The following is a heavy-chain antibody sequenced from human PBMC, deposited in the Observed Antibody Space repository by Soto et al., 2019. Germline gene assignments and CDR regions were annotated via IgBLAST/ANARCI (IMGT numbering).Heavy chain of an antibody. CDR1: GGSISSGDYY. V-gene: IGHV4-30-4*01. CDR3: ARQDTAMVTWFDP. J-gene: IGHJ5*02. CDR2: IYYSGST. D-gene: IGHD5-18*01. Sequence: TLSLTCTVSGGSISSGDYYWSWIRQPPGKGLEWIGYIYYSGSTYYNPSLKSRVTISVDTSKNQFSLKLSSVTAADTAVYYCARQDTAMVTWFDPWGKGTLVTVSS.